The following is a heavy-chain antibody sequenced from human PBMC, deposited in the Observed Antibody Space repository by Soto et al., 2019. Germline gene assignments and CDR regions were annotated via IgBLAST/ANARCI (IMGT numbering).Heavy chain of an antibody. Sequence: SVKVSCKASGFTFTSSAVQWVRQARGQRLEWIGWIVVGSGNTNYAQKFQERVTITRDMSTSTAYMELSSLRSEDMAVYYCAAGVGGELRFLEWLLPGYYGMDVWGQGTTVTVSS. J-gene: IGHJ6*02. CDR1: GFTFTSSA. CDR2: IVVGSGNT. V-gene: IGHV1-58*01. D-gene: IGHD3-3*01. CDR3: AAGVGGELRFLEWLLPGYYGMDV.